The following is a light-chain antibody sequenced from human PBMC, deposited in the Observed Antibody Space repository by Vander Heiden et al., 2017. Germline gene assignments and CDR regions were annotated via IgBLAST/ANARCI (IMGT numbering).Light chain of an antibody. J-gene: IGKJ4*01. Sequence: DIVLTQSPATLSLSPGDRATLSCRASQSVHNFLAWYQQKPGQAPRVLIYDASNRATGIPARFSGSGSGTDFTLTISSLEPEDFGVYYCHQRDGWRLSFGGGTRVEI. CDR1: QSVHNF. V-gene: IGKV3-11*01. CDR3: HQRDGWRLS. CDR2: DAS.